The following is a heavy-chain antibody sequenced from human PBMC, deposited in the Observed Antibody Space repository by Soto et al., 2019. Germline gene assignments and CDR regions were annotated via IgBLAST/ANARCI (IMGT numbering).Heavy chain of an antibody. CDR3: ARNWNYVGMNWFDP. V-gene: IGHV4-30-2*01. Sequence: LLQESGSGLVRPSQTLSVTCAVSGGSLTNAGYSWTWIRRAPGQGLEWIGHIYHTGNAYYNPSLTSRVTISLDMSKSHFSLNLTSVIAADTAIYYCARNWNYVGMNWFDPWGQGILVTVSS. CDR1: GGSLTNAGYS. J-gene: IGHJ5*02. D-gene: IGHD3-16*01. CDR2: IYHTGNA.